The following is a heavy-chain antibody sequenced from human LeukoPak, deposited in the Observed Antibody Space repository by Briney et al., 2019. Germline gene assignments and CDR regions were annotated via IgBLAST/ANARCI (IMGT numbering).Heavy chain of an antibody. CDR1: RFTLSNYW. CDR3: AKGHTAVTRHFDF. J-gene: IGHJ4*02. Sequence: GGSLRLSCAASRFTLSNYWMTWVRQAPGKGLEGVAYITQYGSERYYLAPVKGRFTITRDHAKVFLYLDMNGLRADDTAAYYCAKGHTAVTRHFDFWGQGTLVTVSS. V-gene: IGHV3-7*01. D-gene: IGHD4-17*01. CDR2: ITQYGSER.